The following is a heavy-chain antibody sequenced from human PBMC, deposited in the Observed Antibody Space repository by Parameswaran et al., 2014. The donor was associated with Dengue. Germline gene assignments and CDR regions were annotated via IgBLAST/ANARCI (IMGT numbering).Heavy chain of an antibody. CDR2: INSDESST. Sequence: VRQAPGKGLVWVSRINSDESSTTYADSVKGRFTISRDNAKNTLYLQMNSLRAEDTAVYYCARAPTTSRNGMDVWGQGTTVTVSS. CDR3: ARAPTTSRNGMDV. V-gene: IGHV3-74*01. D-gene: IGHD2-2*01. J-gene: IGHJ6*02.